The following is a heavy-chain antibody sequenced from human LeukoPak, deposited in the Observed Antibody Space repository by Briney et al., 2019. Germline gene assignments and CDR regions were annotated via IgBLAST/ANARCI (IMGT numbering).Heavy chain of an antibody. D-gene: IGHD2-2*01. J-gene: IGHJ6*03. Sequence: GRSLRLSCAASGFTFSSYAMHWVRQAPGKGLEWVAVISYDGSNKYYADSVKGRFTISRDNSKNTLYLQMNSLRAEDTAVYYCARAGLWCSSTSCSRDYYYYMDVWGKGTTVTVSS. CDR1: GFTFSSYA. V-gene: IGHV3-30-3*01. CDR2: ISYDGSNK. CDR3: ARAGLWCSSTSCSRDYYYYMDV.